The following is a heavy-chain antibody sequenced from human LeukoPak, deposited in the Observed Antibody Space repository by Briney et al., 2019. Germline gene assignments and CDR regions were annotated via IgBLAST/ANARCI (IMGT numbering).Heavy chain of an antibody. Sequence: GGSLRLSCAASGFTFSSYAMSWVRQAPGKGLEWVSNISGSGSGGNTYYADSVKGRFTISRDNSKNTLYLQMNSLRAEDTAVYYCAKIRRPWFGESAGYWGQGTLVTVSS. V-gene: IGHV3-23*01. CDR2: ISGSGSGGNT. CDR1: GFTFSSYA. D-gene: IGHD3-10*01. CDR3: AKIRRPWFGESAGY. J-gene: IGHJ4*02.